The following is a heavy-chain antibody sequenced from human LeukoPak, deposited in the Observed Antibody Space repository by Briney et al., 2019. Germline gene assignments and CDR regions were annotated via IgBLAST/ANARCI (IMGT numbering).Heavy chain of an antibody. D-gene: IGHD2-15*01. Sequence: GGSLRLSCAAPGFTFSDAWMSWVRQAPGMGLEWVGRIKTKADGATTDYAAPVKGRFTISRDDSKTTLYLQINSLKTEDTAVYYCTADMPASSRAADYWGQGTLVTVSS. CDR2: IKTKADGATT. CDR1: GFTFSDAW. V-gene: IGHV3-15*01. CDR3: TADMPASSRAADY. J-gene: IGHJ4*02.